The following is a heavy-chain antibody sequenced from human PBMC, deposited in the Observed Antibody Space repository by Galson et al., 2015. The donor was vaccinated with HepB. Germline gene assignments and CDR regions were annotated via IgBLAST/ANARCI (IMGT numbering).Heavy chain of an antibody. Sequence: SLRLYCAASGFTFSDYYMNWIPEAPGKGLEWASWCSCGGSDTNHAASVRGRFTVSRDNAKNSLYLQMISLRAEDTAVYYCATQGLPGVWAPPDNWGQGILVTVSS. D-gene: IGHD3-9*01. V-gene: IGHV3-11*03. CDR2: CSCGGSDT. CDR3: ATQGLPGVWAPPDN. CDR1: GFTFSDYY. J-gene: IGHJ4*02.